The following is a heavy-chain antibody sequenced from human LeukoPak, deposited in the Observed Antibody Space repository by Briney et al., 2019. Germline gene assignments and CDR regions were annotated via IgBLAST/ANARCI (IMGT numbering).Heavy chain of an antibody. Sequence: SETLSLTCAVSGGFISSGGYSWSWIRQPPGKGLEWIAYIYYSGSTSYNPSLKSRVTISVDTSKNQFSLKVTSVTAADTAVYYCARARYCSSTSCHYYYYYYYMDVWGKGTTVTVSS. CDR1: GGFISSGGYS. CDR2: IYYSGST. CDR3: ARARYCSSTSCHYYYYYYYMDV. J-gene: IGHJ6*03. V-gene: IGHV4-30-4*07. D-gene: IGHD2-2*01.